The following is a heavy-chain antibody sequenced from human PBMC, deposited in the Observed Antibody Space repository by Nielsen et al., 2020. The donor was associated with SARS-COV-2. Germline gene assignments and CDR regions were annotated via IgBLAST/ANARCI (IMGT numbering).Heavy chain of an antibody. CDR1: GFTFSTYA. J-gene: IGHJ6*03. CDR2: ISGSGGGT. Sequence: GESLKISCAASGFTFSTYAMSWVRQAPGKGLEWVSVISGSGGGTDYADSVKGRFTISRDNTKNTLYLQMHSLRAEDTALYYCAKDRKDTTTYYYGDYYYYLDVWGQGTTVTVSS. CDR3: AKDRKDTTTYYYGDYYYYLDV. D-gene: IGHD3-22*01. V-gene: IGHV3-23*01.